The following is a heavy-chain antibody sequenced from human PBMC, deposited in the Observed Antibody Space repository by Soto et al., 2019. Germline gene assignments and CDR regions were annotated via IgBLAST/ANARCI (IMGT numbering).Heavy chain of an antibody. CDR1: GGSISGSSYY. V-gene: IGHV4-39*02. CDR2: VYYNGNT. CDR3: ARECTVATIGGGIDV. D-gene: IGHD5-12*01. J-gene: IGHJ6*02. Sequence: QLQLQESGPGLMKPSETLSLTCTVSGGSISGSSYYWGWIRQPPGKGLEWIGSVYYNGNTYYDPSLKSRVTISVDTSRNQFSLKLSSVTAADTAVYYCARECTVATIGGGIDVWGQGTTVTVSS.